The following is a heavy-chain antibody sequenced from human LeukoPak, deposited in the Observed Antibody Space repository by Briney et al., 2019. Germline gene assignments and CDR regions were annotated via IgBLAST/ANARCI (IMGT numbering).Heavy chain of an antibody. CDR1: GFTFSSYA. J-gene: IGHJ4*02. D-gene: IGHD3-22*01. CDR3: ARRKYDSSGFDY. CDR2: IVASYEGT. Sequence: GGSLRLSCAASGFTFSSYAMMWVRQAPGKGLEWVSTIVASYEGTFYANSVKGRFTISRDNSKDTLYLQMNSLRAEDTAIYFCARRKYDSSGFDYWGQETLVTVSS. V-gene: IGHV3-23*01.